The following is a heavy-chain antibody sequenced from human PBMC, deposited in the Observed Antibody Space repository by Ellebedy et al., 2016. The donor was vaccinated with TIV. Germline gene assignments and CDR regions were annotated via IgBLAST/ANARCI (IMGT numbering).Heavy chain of an antibody. CDR2: INPSVGHT. Sequence: AASVKVSCKASGYTFTSYYMYWVRQAPGQGLEWMGTINPSVGHTTYAQKPQGRVTMTRDTSTSTVYMELNSLRSDNTAVYYCARGGGYNWNDAYHFDYWGQGTLVAVSS. CDR3: ARGGGYNWNDAYHFDY. D-gene: IGHD1-20*01. J-gene: IGHJ4*02. CDR1: GYTFTSYY. V-gene: IGHV1-46*01.